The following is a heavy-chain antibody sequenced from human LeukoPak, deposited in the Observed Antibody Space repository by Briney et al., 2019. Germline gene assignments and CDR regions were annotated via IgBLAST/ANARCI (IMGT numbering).Heavy chain of an antibody. D-gene: IGHD4/OR15-4a*01. V-gene: IGHV3-53*01. CDR1: GFTVSSDS. Sequence: GGSLRLSCTVSGFTVSSDSMSWVRQAPGKGLEWVSFIYSGGSTHYSDSVKGRFTISRDNSKNTLYLQMSSLRAEDTAVYYCARRAGAYSHPYDYWGQGTLVTVSS. CDR3: ARRAGAYSHPYDY. J-gene: IGHJ4*02. CDR2: IYSGGST.